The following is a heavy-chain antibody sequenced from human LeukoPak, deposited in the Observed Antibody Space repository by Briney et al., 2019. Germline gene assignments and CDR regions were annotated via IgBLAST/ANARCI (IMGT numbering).Heavy chain of an antibody. Sequence: SETLSLTCAVYGGSFSGYYWSWIRQPPGKGLEWIGEINHSGSTNYNPSLKSRVTISVDTSKNQFSLKLSSVTAADTAVYYCARSDFWSGYSLEYWGQGTLVTVSS. J-gene: IGHJ4*02. CDR3: ARSDFWSGYSLEY. CDR2: INHSGST. V-gene: IGHV4-34*01. D-gene: IGHD3-3*01. CDR1: GGSFSGYY.